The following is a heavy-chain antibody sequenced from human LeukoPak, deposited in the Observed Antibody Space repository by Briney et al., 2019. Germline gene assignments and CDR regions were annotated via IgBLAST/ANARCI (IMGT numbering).Heavy chain of an antibody. CDR2: ISAYNGNT. V-gene: IGHV1-18*01. J-gene: IGHJ5*02. D-gene: IGHD2-2*02. CDR1: GYTFTSYG. CDR3: ARVPLPAAIIKGLQNWFDP. Sequence: ASVKVSCKASGYTFTSYGISWVRQAPGQGLEWMGWISAYNGNTNYAQKLQGRVTMTTDTSTSTAYMELRSLRSDDTAVYYCARVPLPAAIIKGLQNWFDPWGQGTLVTVSS.